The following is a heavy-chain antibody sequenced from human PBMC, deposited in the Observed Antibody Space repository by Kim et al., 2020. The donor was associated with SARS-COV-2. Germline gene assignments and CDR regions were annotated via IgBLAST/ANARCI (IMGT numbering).Heavy chain of an antibody. CDR3: ARDRWELLPYYYYGMDV. Sequence: ASVKVSCKASGYTFTSYDINWVRQATGQGPEWMGWMNPNSGNTGYAQKFQGRVTMTRNTSISTAYMELSSLRSEDTAVYYCARDRWELLPYYYYGMDVWGQGTTVTVSS. CDR2: MNPNSGNT. V-gene: IGHV1-8*01. CDR1: GYTFTSYD. J-gene: IGHJ6*02. D-gene: IGHD1-26*01.